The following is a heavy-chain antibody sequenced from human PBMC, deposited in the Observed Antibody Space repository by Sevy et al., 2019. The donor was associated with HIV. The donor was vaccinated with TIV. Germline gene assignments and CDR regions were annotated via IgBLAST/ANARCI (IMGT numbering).Heavy chain of an antibody. CDR3: ARPYGSGSWEAFDV. V-gene: IGHV3-21*01. D-gene: IGHD3-10*01. Sequence: GGSLRLSCTASGFSFSTYMMNWVRQAPGKGLEWVASISYSSNYIYYADSLKGRFTISRDNAINSRFLQMNSLRAEDTAVYYCARPYGSGSWEAFDVWGQGTMVTVSS. J-gene: IGHJ3*01. CDR2: ISYSSNYI. CDR1: GFSFSTYM.